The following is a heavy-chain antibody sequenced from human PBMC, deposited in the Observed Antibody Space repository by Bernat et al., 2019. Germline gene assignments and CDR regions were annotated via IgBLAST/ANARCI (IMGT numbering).Heavy chain of an antibody. V-gene: IGHV3-7*03. CDR1: RFNVRSSW. Sequence: EVQLVESGGDLVQPGGSLTLSCAASRFNVRSSWMRWIRQAPGKGLEWVANIKGDGSATYYVDAVKGQFTISRDNTKNSMYLQMNSLRAEDTALYYCVRDTDYWGQGTLVTVSS. J-gene: IGHJ4*02. CDR3: VRDTDY. CDR2: IKGDGSAT.